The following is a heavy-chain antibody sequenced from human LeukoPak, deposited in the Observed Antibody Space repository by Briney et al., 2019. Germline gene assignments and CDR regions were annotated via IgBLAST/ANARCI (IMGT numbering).Heavy chain of an antibody. Sequence: GGSLRLSCAASGFTFSDYHMTWIRQAPGKGLEWVSYISSSSSYTNYADSVKGRFTISRDNAKNSLYLQMNSLRAEDTAVYYCARLVPAASYYFDYWGQGTLVTVSS. CDR3: ARLVPAASYYFDY. V-gene: IGHV3-11*03. J-gene: IGHJ4*02. CDR2: ISSSSSYT. CDR1: GFTFSDYH. D-gene: IGHD2-2*01.